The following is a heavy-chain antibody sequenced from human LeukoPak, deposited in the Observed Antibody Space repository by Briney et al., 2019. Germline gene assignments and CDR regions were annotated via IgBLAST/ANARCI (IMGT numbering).Heavy chain of an antibody. CDR1: GFTFNTNA. Sequence: GGSLRLSCAASGFTFNTNAMSWVRQPPGKGLEWVSTISNSGGSTWYADSVKGRFIISRDNSKNTLYLQMSSLRAEDTAVYYCAQWRYYFDYWGQGTLVTVSA. D-gene: IGHD2-8*01. CDR3: AQWRYYFDY. J-gene: IGHJ4*02. V-gene: IGHV3-23*01. CDR2: ISNSGGST.